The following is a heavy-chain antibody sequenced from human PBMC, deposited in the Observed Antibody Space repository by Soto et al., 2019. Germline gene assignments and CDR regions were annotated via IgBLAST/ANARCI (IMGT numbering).Heavy chain of an antibody. J-gene: IGHJ6*02. Sequence: GECLKISCKGSGYRFSNYWIGWVRQMPGKGLEWMGIIYPGDSETRYSPSFQGQVTISVDKSISTAYLQWSSLTASDTAMFYCARVGDHYGAGSNRPYFYYYGMDVWGHGTTVTVSS. D-gene: IGHD3-10*01. CDR1: GYRFSNYW. CDR2: IYPGDSET. V-gene: IGHV5-51*01. CDR3: ARVGDHYGAGSNRPYFYYYGMDV.